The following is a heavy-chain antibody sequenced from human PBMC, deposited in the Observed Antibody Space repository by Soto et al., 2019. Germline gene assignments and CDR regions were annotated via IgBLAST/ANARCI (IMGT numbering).Heavy chain of an antibody. CDR2: INAGNGNT. V-gene: IGHV1-3*01. Sequence: GASVQVSCKASGYTFTGYAMHWVRQAPGQRLEWMGWINAGNGNTKYSQKFQGRVTITRDTSASTAYMELSSLRSEDTAVYYCAKERNSGWYYFDYWGQGTLVTVSS. CDR3: AKERNSGWYYFDY. D-gene: IGHD6-19*01. J-gene: IGHJ4*02. CDR1: GYTFTGYA.